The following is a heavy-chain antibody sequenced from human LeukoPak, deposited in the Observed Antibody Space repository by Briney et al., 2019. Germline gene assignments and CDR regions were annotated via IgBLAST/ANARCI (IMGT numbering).Heavy chain of an antibody. J-gene: IGHJ6*02. CDR2: IYYSGST. V-gene: IGHV4-59*01. CDR1: GGSISSYY. D-gene: IGHD3-22*01. Sequence: PSETLSLTCTVSGGSISSYYWSWIRQPPGKGLEWIGYIYYSGSTNYNPSLKSRVTISADTSKNQFSLKLSSVTAADTAVYYCARHRPYYYDSSGYYSPYYYYGMDVWGQGTTVTVSS. CDR3: ARHRPYYYDSSGYYSPYYYYGMDV.